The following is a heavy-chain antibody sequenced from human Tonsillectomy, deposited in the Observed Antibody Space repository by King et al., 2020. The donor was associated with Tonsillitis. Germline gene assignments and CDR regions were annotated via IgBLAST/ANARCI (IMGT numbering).Heavy chain of an antibody. D-gene: IGHD1-26*01. CDR3: ARDGTHGYFDY. CDR1: GFTFSTYS. V-gene: IGHV3-21*01. Sequence: DVQLVESGGGLVKPGGSLRLSCAASGFTFSTYSMNWVRQAPGKGLEWVSTISSSSSYIYYADSVKGRFTISRDNAKNSLYLQMKSLRAEDTAVYYCARDGTHGYFDYWGQGTLVTVSS. CDR2: ISSSSSYI. J-gene: IGHJ4*02.